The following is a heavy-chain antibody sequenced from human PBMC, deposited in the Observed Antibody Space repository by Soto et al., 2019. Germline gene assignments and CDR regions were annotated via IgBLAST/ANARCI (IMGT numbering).Heavy chain of an antibody. CDR3: AKDPTVSYYYDSSGYYNP. CDR1: GFTFSSYA. D-gene: IGHD3-22*01. V-gene: IGHV3-23*01. Sequence: GGSLRLSCAASGFTFSSYAMSWVRQAPGKGLEWVSAISGSGGSTYYADSVKGRFTISRDNSKNTLYLQMNSLSAEDTAVYYCAKDPTVSYYYDSSGYYNPWGQGTLVTVSS. CDR2: ISGSGGST. J-gene: IGHJ5*02.